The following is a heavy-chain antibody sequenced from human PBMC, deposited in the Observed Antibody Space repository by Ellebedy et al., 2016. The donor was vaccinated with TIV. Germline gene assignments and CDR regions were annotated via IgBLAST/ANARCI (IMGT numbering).Heavy chain of an antibody. CDR2: INDKSNTI. CDR1: GFTFSPYA. CDR3: ARAGGSYSMDF. V-gene: IGHV3-48*04. D-gene: IGHD1-26*01. J-gene: IGHJ4*02. Sequence: PGGSLRLSCAVSGFTFSPYAMNWVRQAPGKGLEWVSYINDKSNTIYYADSVKGRFTISRDNAKNTLYLQLNSLRAEDTAVYHCARAGGSYSMDFWGQGTLVTVSS.